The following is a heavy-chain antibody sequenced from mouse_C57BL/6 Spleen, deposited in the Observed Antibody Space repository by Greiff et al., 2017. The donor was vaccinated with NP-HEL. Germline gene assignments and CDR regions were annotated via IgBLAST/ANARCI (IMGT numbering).Heavy chain of an antibody. CDR2: IRNKANGYTT. CDR3: ARYINDYDGPPYYYAMDY. V-gene: IGHV7-3*01. CDR1: GFTFTDYY. J-gene: IGHJ4*01. D-gene: IGHD2-4*01. Sequence: EVHLVESGGGLVQPGGSLSLSCAASGFTFTDYYMSWVRQPPGKALEWLGFIRNKANGYTTEYSASVKGRFTISRDNSQSILYLQMNALRAEDSATYYCARYINDYDGPPYYYAMDYWGQGTSVTVSS.